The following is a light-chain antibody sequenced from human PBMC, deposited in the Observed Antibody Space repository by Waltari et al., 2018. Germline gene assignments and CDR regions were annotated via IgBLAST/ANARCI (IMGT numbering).Light chain of an antibody. V-gene: IGLV1-44*01. Sequence: QSVLTQPPSASGTPGQRVTISCSGSSSNIGHNTVNWYQHHPGTAPKLLIYNNNQGPSGVPDRFSGSKSGTSASLAISGLQSEDEADYYCAAWDGRLDAWVFGGGTKLTVL. CDR2: NNN. CDR3: AAWDGRLDAWV. CDR1: SSNIGHNT. J-gene: IGLJ3*02.